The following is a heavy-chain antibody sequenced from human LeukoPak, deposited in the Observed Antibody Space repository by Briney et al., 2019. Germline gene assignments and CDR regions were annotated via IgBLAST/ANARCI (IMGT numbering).Heavy chain of an antibody. D-gene: IGHD1-26*01. CDR2: INQGGST. V-gene: IGHV4-34*01. J-gene: IGHJ1*01. CDR1: GGSFSGYY. Sequence: SETLSLTCAVYGGSFSGYYWTWIRQSPGKGLEWIGEINQGGSTNHNPSLKSRVTISVDTSKNQFSLKLSSVTAADTAVYYCTVGYRLLRYFQHWGQGTLVTVSS. CDR3: TVGYRLLRYFQH.